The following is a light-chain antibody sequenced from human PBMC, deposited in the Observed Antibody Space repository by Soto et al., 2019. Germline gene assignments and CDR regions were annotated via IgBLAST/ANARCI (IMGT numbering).Light chain of an antibody. CDR3: SSYAGSNNYV. V-gene: IGLV2-8*01. CDR1: SSDVGGYNY. J-gene: IGLJ1*01. Sequence: QSALTPPPSASGSPGQSVTISCTGPSSDVGGYNYVSWYQQHPGKAPKLMIYEVSKRPSGVPDRFSGSKSGNTASLTVSGLQAEDEADYYCSSYAGSNNYVFGAGTKLTVL. CDR2: EVS.